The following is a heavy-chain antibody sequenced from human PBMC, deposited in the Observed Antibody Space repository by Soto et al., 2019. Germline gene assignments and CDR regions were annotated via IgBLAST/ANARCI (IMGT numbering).Heavy chain of an antibody. CDR1: GFTFSSYE. V-gene: IGHV3-23*04. CDR3: AKWPGKVGATQIFDY. J-gene: IGHJ4*02. Sequence: EVQLVESGGGLVQPGGSLRLSCAASGFTFSSYEMNWVRQAPGKGLEWVSAISGSGGSTYYADSVKGRFTISRDNSKNTLYLQMNSLRAEDTAVYYCAKWPGKVGATQIFDYWGQGTLVTVSS. CDR2: ISGSGGST. D-gene: IGHD1-26*01.